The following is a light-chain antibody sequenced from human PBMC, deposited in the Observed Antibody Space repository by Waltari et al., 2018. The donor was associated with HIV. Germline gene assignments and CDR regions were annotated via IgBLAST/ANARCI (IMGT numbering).Light chain of an antibody. CDR2: RVK. J-gene: IGLJ1*01. V-gene: IGLV2-14*01. Sequence: SALAQPASVSGSPGPSITFSCPGTRSDIGADDYVSWYQKHPDKAPKVICYRVKSRPSGVSDRFSGSKSGNTASLTISGLQAEDEADYYCSSYTTSNTYVFGRGTTVSVL. CDR1: RSDIGADDY. CDR3: SSYTTSNTYV.